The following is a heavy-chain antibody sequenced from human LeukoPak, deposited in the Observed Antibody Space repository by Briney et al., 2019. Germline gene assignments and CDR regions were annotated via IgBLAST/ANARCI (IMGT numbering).Heavy chain of an antibody. J-gene: IGHJ4*02. D-gene: IGHD3-22*01. Sequence: SETLSLTCTVSGGSISSGSYYWSWIRQPAGKGLEWIGRIYTSGSTNYNPSLKSRVTISVDTSKNQFSLKLSSVTAADTAVYYCARAYNSGYDSSGYPLDCWGQGTLVTVSS. V-gene: IGHV4-61*02. CDR1: GGSISSGSYY. CDR3: ARAYNSGYDSSGYPLDC. CDR2: IYTSGST.